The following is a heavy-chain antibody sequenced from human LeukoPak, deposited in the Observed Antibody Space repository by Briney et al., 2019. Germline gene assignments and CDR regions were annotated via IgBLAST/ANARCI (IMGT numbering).Heavy chain of an antibody. J-gene: IGHJ6*03. CDR1: GGTFSSYA. CDR2: IIPIFGTA. CDR3: AKVVVVPAAIPLGYYYYYMGV. Sequence: ASVKVSCKASGGTFSSYAISWVRQAPGQGLEWMGGIIPIFGTANYAQKFQGRVTVTADESTSTSYMELSRLRSGETAVDYCAKVVVVPAAIPLGYYYYYMGVWGKGATVTVSS. D-gene: IGHD2-2*01. V-gene: IGHV1-69*13.